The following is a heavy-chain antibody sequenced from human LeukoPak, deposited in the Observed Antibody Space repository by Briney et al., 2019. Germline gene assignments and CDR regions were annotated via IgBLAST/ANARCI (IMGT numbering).Heavy chain of an antibody. CDR1: GFTFSSYW. CDR3: AVHPHYDILTGYYTYNVDY. D-gene: IGHD3-9*01. CDR2: INSDGSST. V-gene: IGHV3-74*01. J-gene: IGHJ4*02. Sequence: GGSLRLSCAASGFTFSSYWMHWVRQAPGKGLVWVSRINSDGSSTSYADSVKGRFTISRDNAKNTLYLQMNSLRAEDTAVYYCAVHPHYDILTGYYTYNVDYWGQGTLVTVSS.